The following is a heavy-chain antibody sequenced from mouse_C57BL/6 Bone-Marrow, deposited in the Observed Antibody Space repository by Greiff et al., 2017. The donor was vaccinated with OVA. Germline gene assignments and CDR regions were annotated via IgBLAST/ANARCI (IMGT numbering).Heavy chain of an antibody. Sequence: EVMLVESGGGLVKPGGSLKLSCAASGFTFSDYGMHWVRQAPEKGLEWVAYISSGSSTIYYADTVKGRFTISRDNAKNTLFLQMTILRSEDTAMYYCAPGAMDYWGQGTSVTVSS. V-gene: IGHV5-17*01. CDR3: APGAMDY. D-gene: IGHD4-1*01. CDR1: GFTFSDYG. J-gene: IGHJ4*01. CDR2: ISSGSSTI.